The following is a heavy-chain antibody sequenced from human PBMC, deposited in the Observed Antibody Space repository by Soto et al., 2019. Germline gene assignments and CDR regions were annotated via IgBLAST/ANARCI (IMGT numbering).Heavy chain of an antibody. J-gene: IGHJ5*02. CDR2: IIPIFGTA. CDR3: ARRDFWSGYPHDWFAP. Sequence: SVKVSCKASGCPFSSYAISCVRKPPAQGLEWMGAIIPIFGTASYAQKFPGRVTITADKSNSTFYMELSRIRFEDTTVYHSARRDFWSGYPHDWFAPGAQGTFVTVSS. CDR1: GCPFSSYA. V-gene: IGHV1-69*06. D-gene: IGHD3-3*01.